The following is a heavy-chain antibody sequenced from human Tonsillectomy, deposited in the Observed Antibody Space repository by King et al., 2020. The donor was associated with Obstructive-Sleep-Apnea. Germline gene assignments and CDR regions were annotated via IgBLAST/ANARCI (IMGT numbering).Heavy chain of an antibody. J-gene: IGHJ4*02. CDR1: GFTFSSHG. V-gene: IGHV3-33*01. Sequence: QLVQSGGGVVQPGRSLRLSCAASGFTFSSHGMHWVRQAPGKGLEWVAVIWYNGDHKYYADSVKGRFTISRDSSKNTLYLQMNSLRAEDTAVYYCARDKRVGGAPFGSRGQGTLVTVSS. CDR3: ARDKRVGGAPFGS. CDR2: IWYNGDHK. D-gene: IGHD2-21*01.